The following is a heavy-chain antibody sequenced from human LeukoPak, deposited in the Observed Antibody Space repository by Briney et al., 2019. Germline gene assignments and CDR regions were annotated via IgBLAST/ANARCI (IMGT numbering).Heavy chain of an antibody. CDR1: GFTFSSYA. CDR2: ISGSGGST. Sequence: QAGGSLRLSCAASGFTFSSYAMSWVRQAPGKGLEWVSAISGSGGSTYYADSVKGRFTISRDNSKNTLYLQMNSLRAEDTAVYYCAKAPQGIGYGSSGYYPTIHFDYWGQGTLVTVSS. CDR3: AKAPQGIGYGSSGYYPTIHFDY. J-gene: IGHJ4*02. D-gene: IGHD3-22*01. V-gene: IGHV3-23*01.